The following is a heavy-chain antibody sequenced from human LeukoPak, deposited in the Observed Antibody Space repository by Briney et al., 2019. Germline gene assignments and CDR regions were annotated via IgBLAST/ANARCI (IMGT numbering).Heavy chain of an antibody. CDR1: GFTFSSFW. CDR3: AKVLSGSQDY. J-gene: IGHJ4*02. V-gene: IGHV3-74*03. D-gene: IGHD1-26*01. CDR2: VHKDGIST. Sequence: GGSLRLSCAASGFTFSSFWMHWVRQAPGKGLVWVSHVHKDGISTTYTDSVKGRFTISRDNSKNTVYLQMNNLRAEDTAVYYCAKVLSGSQDYWGQGTLVTVFS.